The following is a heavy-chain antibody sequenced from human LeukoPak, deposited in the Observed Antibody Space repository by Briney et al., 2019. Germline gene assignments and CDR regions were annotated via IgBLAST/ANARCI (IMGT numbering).Heavy chain of an antibody. J-gene: IGHJ4*02. CDR1: GYTFTSYG. CDR2: INTNTGNP. Sequence: ASVKVSCKASGYTFTSYGFSWVRQAPGQGLEWMGWINTNTGNPTYAQGFTGRFVFSLDTSVSTAYLQISSLKAEDTAVYYCARRHIAAADSFDYWGQGTLVTVSS. D-gene: IGHD6-13*01. V-gene: IGHV7-4-1*02. CDR3: ARRHIAAADSFDY.